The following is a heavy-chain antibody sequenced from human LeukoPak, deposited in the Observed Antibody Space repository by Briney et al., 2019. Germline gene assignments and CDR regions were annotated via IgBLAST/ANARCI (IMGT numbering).Heavy chain of an antibody. CDR3: ATAKDSSGYYYRPSEYFQH. CDR2: FDPEDGET. CDR1: GYTLTELS. Sequence: GASVKVSCKVSGYTLTELSMHWVRQAPGKGLEWMGGFDPEDGETICAQKFQGRVTMPEDTSTDTAYMELSSLRSEDTAVYYCATAKDSSGYYYRPSEYFQHWGQGTLVTVSS. D-gene: IGHD3-22*01. V-gene: IGHV1-24*01. J-gene: IGHJ1*01.